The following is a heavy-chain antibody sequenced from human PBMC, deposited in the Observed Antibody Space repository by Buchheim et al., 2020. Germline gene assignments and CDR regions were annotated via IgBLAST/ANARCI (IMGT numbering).Heavy chain of an antibody. CDR2: ISGSGGST. CDR3: AKYRTTVVTPGAFDY. J-gene: IGHJ4*02. Sequence: EVQLLEFGGGLVQPGGSLRLSCAASGFTFSTYAVTWVRQAPGKGLEWVSAISGSGGSTYYADSVKGRFTISRDNSKNTLYLQMNSLRADDAAVYYCAKYRTTVVTPGAFDYWGQGTL. D-gene: IGHD4-23*01. V-gene: IGHV3-23*01. CDR1: GFTFSTYA.